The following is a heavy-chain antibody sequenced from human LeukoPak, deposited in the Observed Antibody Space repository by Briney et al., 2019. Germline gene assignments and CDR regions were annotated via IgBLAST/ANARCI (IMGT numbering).Heavy chain of an antibody. Sequence: ASVKVSCKASGYTFTGNYIHWVQQAPGQGLEWMGRANPDSGGINYAQKFQGRVTMIRDTSIDTAFVELRRLRSDDTATYYCARAQNYHDRSGYSDDTFDVWGRGTMITVSS. D-gene: IGHD3-22*01. CDR1: GYTFTGNY. J-gene: IGHJ3*01. CDR3: ARAQNYHDRSGYSDDTFDV. V-gene: IGHV1-2*06. CDR2: ANPDSGGI.